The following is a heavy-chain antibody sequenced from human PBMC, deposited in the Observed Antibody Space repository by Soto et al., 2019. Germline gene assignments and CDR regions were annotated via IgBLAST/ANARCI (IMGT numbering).Heavy chain of an antibody. V-gene: IGHV5-51*01. D-gene: IGHD3-3*01. CDR3: ATRAEYYDFWSGYYGA. Sequence: PGESLKISCKGSGYSFSSSWIGWVRQMSGKGLEWMGTIYPGDSDTRYSPSFQGQVIISADKSTSTAYLQWSSLKASDTAIYYCATRAEYYDFWSGYYGAWGQGTLVTVSS. CDR1: GYSFSSSW. CDR2: IYPGDSDT. J-gene: IGHJ5*02.